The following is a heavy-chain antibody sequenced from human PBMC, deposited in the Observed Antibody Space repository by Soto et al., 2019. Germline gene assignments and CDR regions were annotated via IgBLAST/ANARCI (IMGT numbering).Heavy chain of an antibody. CDR2: IYYTGST. D-gene: IGHD3-9*01. CDR1: GGSINTGGHY. CDR3: ARFRYYDILTGYYFASFDL. Sequence: QVQLQESGPGQVKPSQTLSLTCTVSGGSINTGGHYWSWIRQHPGKGLEWIANIYYTGSTYYNPSLKSRVIISVAMSKNQVSLNLNSVTAADTAVYYCARFRYYDILTGYYFASFDLWGQGTLVTVSS. J-gene: IGHJ4*02. V-gene: IGHV4-31*03.